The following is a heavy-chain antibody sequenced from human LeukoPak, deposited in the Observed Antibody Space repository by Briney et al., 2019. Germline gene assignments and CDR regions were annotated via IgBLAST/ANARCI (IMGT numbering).Heavy chain of an antibody. CDR2: IYYSGST. V-gene: IGHV4-30-4*01. CDR3: ASHYYDRTGYAFDI. CDR1: GGSISSYY. J-gene: IGHJ3*02. D-gene: IGHD3-22*01. Sequence: SETLSLTCTVSGGSISSYYWSWIRQPPGKGLEWIGYIYYSGSTYYNPSLKSRVTISVDTSKNQFSLKLSSVTAADTAVYYCASHYYDRTGYAFDIWGQGTMVTVSS.